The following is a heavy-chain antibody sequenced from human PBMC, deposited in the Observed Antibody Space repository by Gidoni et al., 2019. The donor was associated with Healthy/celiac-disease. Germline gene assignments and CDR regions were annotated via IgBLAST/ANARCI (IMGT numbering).Heavy chain of an antibody. V-gene: IGHV3-23*01. Sequence: GKGLEWVSAISGSGGSTYYADSVKGRFTISRDNSKNTLYLQMNSLRAEDTAVYYCAKDHDYSNYVIYYYGMDVWGQGTTVTVSS. CDR3: AKDHDYSNYVIYYYGMDV. J-gene: IGHJ6*02. D-gene: IGHD4-4*01. CDR2: ISGSGGST.